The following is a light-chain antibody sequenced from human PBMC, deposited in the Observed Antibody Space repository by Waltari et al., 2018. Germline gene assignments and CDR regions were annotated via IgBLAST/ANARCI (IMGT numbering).Light chain of an antibody. Sequence: DIVMTQTPLSLPITPGEPASISYRSSQSPLHSNYNTYLHWYLQKPGQSPQHLIYEGSNRASGVPARFSGSGSGTDFTLKISKVEAEDVGIYYCVQSIAFPFTFGPGTNLDIK. CDR2: EGS. J-gene: IGKJ3*01. CDR3: VQSIAFPFT. CDR1: QSPLHSNYNTY. V-gene: IGKV2-40*01.